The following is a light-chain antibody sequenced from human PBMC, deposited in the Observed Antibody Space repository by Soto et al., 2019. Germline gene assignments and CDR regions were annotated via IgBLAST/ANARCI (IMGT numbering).Light chain of an antibody. CDR2: DAS. CDR1: PGIVRW. J-gene: IGKJ1*01. Sequence: GDRVTITCRASPGIVRWLAGCQQKPGKAPKLLIYDASSLESGVPSRFSGSGSGTELTLTISSLQAEDVAVYYCQQYYSTPRAFGPGTEGDI. CDR3: QQYYSTPRA. V-gene: IGKV1-5*01.